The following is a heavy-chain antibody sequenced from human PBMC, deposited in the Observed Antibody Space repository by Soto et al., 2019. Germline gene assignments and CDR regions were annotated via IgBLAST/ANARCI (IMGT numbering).Heavy chain of an antibody. D-gene: IGHD6-19*01. CDR3: ARDVGSGWYHYFDY. V-gene: IGHV1-2*02. J-gene: IGHJ4*02. CDR2: INPNSGGT. CDR1: GYTFTGYY. Sequence: QVQLVQSGAEVKKPGASVKVSCTASGYTFTGYYMHWVRQATGQGLEWMGWINPNSGGTNYAQKFQGRVTMTRDTSISTAYMELSRLRSDDTAVYYCARDVGSGWYHYFDYWGQGTLVTVSS.